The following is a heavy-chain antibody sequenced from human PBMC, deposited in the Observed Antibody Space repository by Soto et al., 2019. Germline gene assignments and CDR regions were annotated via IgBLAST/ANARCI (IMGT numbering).Heavy chain of an antibody. Sequence: EVQLLESGGGLVQPGGSLRLSCAASGFTFSSYAMSWVPQAPGKGLEWVSAISGSGGSTYYADSVNGRFTISRDNSKNTLYLQMTSLRAEDTAVYYCAKAPQLLPYYYYMDVWGKGTTVTVSS. CDR1: GFTFSSYA. D-gene: IGHD2-15*01. J-gene: IGHJ6*03. V-gene: IGHV3-23*01. CDR2: ISGSGGST. CDR3: AKAPQLLPYYYYMDV.